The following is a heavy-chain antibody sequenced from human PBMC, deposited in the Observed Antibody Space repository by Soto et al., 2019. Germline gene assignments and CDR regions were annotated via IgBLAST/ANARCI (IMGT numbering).Heavy chain of an antibody. V-gene: IGHV1-46*03. D-gene: IGHD3-9*01. J-gene: IGHJ4*02. CDR3: ARVGIRYFDSYYFDY. CDR1: GYTFTSYY. Sequence: ASVKVSCKASGYTFTSYYMHWVRQAPGQGLEWMGIINPSGGSTSYAQKFQGRVTMTRDTSTSTVYMELSSLRSEDTAVYYCARVGIRYFDSYYFDYWGQGTLVTVSS. CDR2: INPSGGST.